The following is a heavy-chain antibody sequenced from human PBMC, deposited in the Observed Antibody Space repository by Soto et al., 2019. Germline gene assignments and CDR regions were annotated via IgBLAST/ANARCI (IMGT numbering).Heavy chain of an antibody. CDR3: AREDRDRETGLVPAAIDGMDV. V-gene: IGHV1-69*08. Sequence: QVQLVQSGAEVKKPGSSVKVSCKASGGTFSRYSITWVRQAPGHGLEWIGRIIPIFGIPTYAQKFQGRVTITADESTSTAYMELSNLRSDDTAVYYCAREDRDRETGLVPAAIDGMDVWCQGTTVTVSS. D-gene: IGHD2-2*01. CDR2: IIPIFGIP. J-gene: IGHJ6*02. CDR1: GGTFSRYS.